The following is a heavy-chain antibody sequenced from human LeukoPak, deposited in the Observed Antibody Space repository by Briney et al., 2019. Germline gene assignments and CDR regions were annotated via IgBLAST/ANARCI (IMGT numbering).Heavy chain of an antibody. CDR3: ARGGDWGSRYDAFDI. CDR2: IYHSGST. D-gene: IGHD7-27*01. Sequence: PSKTLSLTCTVSGGSMSSGGYYWSWIRQPPGKGLEWIGYIYHSGSTYYNPSLKSRVTISVDRSKNQFSLKLSSVTAADTAVYYCARGGDWGSRYDAFDIWGQGTMVTVSS. V-gene: IGHV4-30-2*01. CDR1: GGSMSSGGYY. J-gene: IGHJ3*02.